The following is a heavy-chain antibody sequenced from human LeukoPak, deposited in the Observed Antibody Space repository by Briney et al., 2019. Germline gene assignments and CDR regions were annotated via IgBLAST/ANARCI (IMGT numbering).Heavy chain of an antibody. J-gene: IGHJ4*02. V-gene: IGHV3-21*01. Sequence: GGSLRLSCAASGFTFSSYSMNWVRQAPGKGLEWVSSISSSSSYIYYADSVKGRFTISRDNAKNSLYLQMNSLRAEDTAVYYCARDMVATYYFDYWGQGTLVTVSS. CDR3: ARDMVATYYFDY. CDR1: GFTFSSYS. CDR2: ISSSSSYI. D-gene: IGHD5-12*01.